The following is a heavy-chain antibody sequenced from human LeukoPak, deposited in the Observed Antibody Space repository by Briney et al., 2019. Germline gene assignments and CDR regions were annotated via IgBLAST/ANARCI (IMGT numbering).Heavy chain of an antibody. CDR1: GFTFISYT. CDR3: ARDFGGYCSSSSCYLGFLDY. V-gene: IGHV3-21*03. Sequence: GGSLRLSCATSGFTFISYTMNWVRQAPGKGLGWVSSIISSRSVIYYADSVKGLFTISRDNAKNSLYLQMNSLRAEDTAVYYCARDFGGYCSSSSCYLGFLDYWGQGTLVTVSS. J-gene: IGHJ4*02. CDR2: IISSRSVI. D-gene: IGHD2-2*01.